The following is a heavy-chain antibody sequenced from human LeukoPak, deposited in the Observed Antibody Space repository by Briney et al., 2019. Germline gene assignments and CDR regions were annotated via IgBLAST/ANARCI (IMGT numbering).Heavy chain of an antibody. Sequence: GGSLRLSCAASGLTFSRYWMHWVRQAPGKGLVWVSRINIDGSSTTYADSVKGRFTISRDNARNTLYLQMNSPRAEDTAVYYCVRIYCGGGSCLDYWGQGTLVTVSS. V-gene: IGHV3-74*01. D-gene: IGHD2-15*01. CDR2: INIDGSST. J-gene: IGHJ4*02. CDR1: GLTFSRYW. CDR3: VRIYCGGGSCLDY.